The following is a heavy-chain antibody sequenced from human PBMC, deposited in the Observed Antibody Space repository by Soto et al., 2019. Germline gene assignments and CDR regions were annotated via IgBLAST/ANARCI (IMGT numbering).Heavy chain of an antibody. CDR1: GFTFSSYG. V-gene: IGHV3-33*01. J-gene: IGHJ4*02. CDR2: IWYDGSNK. CDR3: ARDQVAAAGPFDY. Sequence: GSLRLSCAASGFTFSSYGMHWVRQAPGKGLEWVAVIWYDGSNKYYADSVKGRFTISRDNSKNTLYLQMNSLRAEDTAVYYCARDQVAAAGPFDYWGQGTLVTVSS. D-gene: IGHD6-13*01.